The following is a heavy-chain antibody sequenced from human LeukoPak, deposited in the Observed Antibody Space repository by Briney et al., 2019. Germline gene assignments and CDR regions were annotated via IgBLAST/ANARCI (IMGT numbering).Heavy chain of an antibody. V-gene: IGHV3-30*02. Sequence: GGSLRLSCSASGFTFSSYGMHWVRQAPGKGLEWVAFIRYDGSNKYYADSVKGRFTISRDNSKKTLYLQMSSLRAEDTAVYYCATTTPLWGFRELYFDYWGQGTLVTVSS. J-gene: IGHJ4*02. CDR3: ATTTPLWGFRELYFDY. D-gene: IGHD3-10*01. CDR2: IRYDGSNK. CDR1: GFTFSSYG.